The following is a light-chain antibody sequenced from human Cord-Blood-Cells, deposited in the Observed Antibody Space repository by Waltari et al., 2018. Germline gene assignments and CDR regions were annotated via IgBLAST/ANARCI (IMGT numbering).Light chain of an antibody. CDR2: DVS. CDR3: SSYTSSSTWV. J-gene: IGLJ3*02. CDR1: SSDVGGYNY. Sequence: QSALTQPASVSGSPGQSITISCTGTSSDVGGYNYFSWYQHHPGKAPKLMIYDVSNRPSGVSNRFSGSKSGNTASLTISGLQAEDEADYYCSSYTSSSTWVFGGGTKLTVL. V-gene: IGLV2-14*03.